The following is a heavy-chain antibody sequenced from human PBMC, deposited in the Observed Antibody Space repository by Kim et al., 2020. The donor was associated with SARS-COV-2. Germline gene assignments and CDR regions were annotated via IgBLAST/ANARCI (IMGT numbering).Heavy chain of an antibody. CDR1: GGSISSSISY. Sequence: SETLSPTCSVSGGSISSSISYWGWIRQPPGKGLEWIGSLSYSGRTYYNPSLKSRVTISVDTSKNQFSLNLSSVTAADTAVYYCAGLYAYNCFDPWGQGTLVTVSS. CDR3: AGLYAYNCFDP. V-gene: IGHV4-39*01. D-gene: IGHD4-17*01. J-gene: IGHJ5*02. CDR2: LSYSGRT.